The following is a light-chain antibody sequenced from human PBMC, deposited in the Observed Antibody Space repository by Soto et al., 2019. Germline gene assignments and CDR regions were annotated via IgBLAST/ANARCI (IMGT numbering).Light chain of an antibody. J-gene: IGKJ4*01. CDR2: EAF. CDR3: QETYSRLLA. CDR1: QNIGNY. V-gene: IGKV1-39*01. Sequence: DIQMTQSPSSLSASVGDTVTITCRASQNIGNYLSWYQQRPGTAPRLLIYEAFTFQIGVPSRFSGSAIGTEFTLTISNPQPDDFATYHRQETYSRLLAFGGGTRVDLK.